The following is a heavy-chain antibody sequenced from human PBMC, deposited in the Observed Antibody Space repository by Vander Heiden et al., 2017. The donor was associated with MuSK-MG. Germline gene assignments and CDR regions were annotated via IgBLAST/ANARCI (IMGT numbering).Heavy chain of an antibody. CDR3: ARPPYSEYGIMVC. Sequence: EVQLVQSGAEVKKPGESLKISCKTSGFSFTNHWIAWVRQVPGRGLEWMGIIYPADSDTRYSPSLEGQVTISADKSTNTALLQWRSLKASDAALYVCARPPYSEYGIMVCWGHGTPGTVSS. V-gene: IGHV5-51*01. CDR1: GFSFTNHW. CDR2: IYPADSDT. D-gene: IGHD2-8*01. J-gene: IGHJ4*01.